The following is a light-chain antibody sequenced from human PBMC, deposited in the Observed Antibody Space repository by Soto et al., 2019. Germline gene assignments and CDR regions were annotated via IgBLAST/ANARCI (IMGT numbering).Light chain of an antibody. CDR2: DAS. J-gene: IGKJ1*01. CDR1: QSVNSY. Sequence: EIVLTQSPATLSLSPGERATLSCRASQSVNSYITWYQQKPGQAPRLLIYDASDRATGIPSRFSGSGFGTDFTLTISSLEPEDFAVYYCQQRGGWPPTFGQGTKVEIK. CDR3: QQRGGWPPT. V-gene: IGKV3-11*01.